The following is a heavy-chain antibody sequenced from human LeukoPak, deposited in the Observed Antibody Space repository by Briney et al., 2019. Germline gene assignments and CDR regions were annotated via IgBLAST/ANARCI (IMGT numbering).Heavy chain of an antibody. CDR1: GYTFTSYY. V-gene: IGHV1-46*01. CDR2: INPSGGST. Sequence: GASVTVSCKASGYTFTSYYMHWVRQAPGQGLEGMGIINPSGGSTSYAQKFRGRVTMTRDTSTSTVYMELSSLGSEDTAVYYCARDVGARNFDGMDVWGQGTRVTVSS. J-gene: IGHJ6*02. CDR3: ARDVGARNFDGMDV. D-gene: IGHD1-26*01.